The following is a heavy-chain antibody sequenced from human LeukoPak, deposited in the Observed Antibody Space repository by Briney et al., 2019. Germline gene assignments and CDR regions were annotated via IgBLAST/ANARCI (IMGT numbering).Heavy chain of an antibody. Sequence: GGSLRLSCAASGLTFDDYGMSWVRQAPGKGLEWVSGINWNGGSTGYADSVKGRFTISRDNAKNSLYLQMNSLRAEDTAVYYCARVLTGTTYDYWGQGTLVTVSS. V-gene: IGHV3-20*04. D-gene: IGHD1-7*01. CDR1: GLTFDDYG. J-gene: IGHJ4*02. CDR2: INWNGGST. CDR3: ARVLTGTTYDY.